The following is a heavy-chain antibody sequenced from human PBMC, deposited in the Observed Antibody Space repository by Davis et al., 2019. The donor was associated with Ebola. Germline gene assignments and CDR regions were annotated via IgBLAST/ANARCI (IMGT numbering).Heavy chain of an antibody. CDR1: GFTFSGSA. Sequence: GGSLRLSCAASGFTFSGSAMHWVRQASGKGLEWVGRIRSKANSYATAYAASVKGRFTISRDDSKNTAYLQMNSLRDEDTAVYYCARDLERRANYYGMDVWGQGTTVTVSS. CDR2: IRSKANSYAT. J-gene: IGHJ6*02. D-gene: IGHD1-1*01. V-gene: IGHV3-73*01. CDR3: ARDLERRANYYGMDV.